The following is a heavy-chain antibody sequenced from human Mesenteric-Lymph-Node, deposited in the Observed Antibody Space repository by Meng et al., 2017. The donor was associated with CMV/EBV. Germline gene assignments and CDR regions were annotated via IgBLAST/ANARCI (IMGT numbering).Heavy chain of an antibody. CDR1: GYLFGNSG. J-gene: IGHJ4*02. V-gene: IGHV1-18*03. CDR3: ARGYDYSNYVPIDS. D-gene: IGHD4-11*01. CDR2: IFAFNGKT. Sequence: ASGYLFGNSGVNWVRQGPGQGLEWMGWIFAFNGKTFYSQNFQGRLTLTTDASTSTSYMELRSLRSDDMAVYYCARGYDYSNYVPIDSWGQGTLVTVSS.